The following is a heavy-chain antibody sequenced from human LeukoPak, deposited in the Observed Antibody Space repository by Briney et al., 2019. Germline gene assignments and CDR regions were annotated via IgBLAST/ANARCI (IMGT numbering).Heavy chain of an antibody. CDR1: GFSFSSYW. D-gene: IGHD1-26*01. Sequence: GGSLRLSCAASGFSFSSYWMHWVRQAPGKGLVWVSRISKDGSSTYYADSVKGRFTISRDNAKNTLYLQMNSLRAEDTAVYYCARDEVGVGATHDYWGQGTLVTVSS. CDR3: ARDEVGVGATHDY. CDR2: ISKDGSST. J-gene: IGHJ4*02. V-gene: IGHV3-74*01.